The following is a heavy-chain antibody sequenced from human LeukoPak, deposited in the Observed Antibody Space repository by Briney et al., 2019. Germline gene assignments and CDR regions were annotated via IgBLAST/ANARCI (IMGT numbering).Heavy chain of an antibody. D-gene: IGHD2/OR15-2a*01. CDR3: GTLYEIHSDY. Sequence: GGSLRLSCSASGITLSKYTLSWVRLAPGKGLEWVSGISGSDTFYADFVKGRFTISRDNSRNTASLQLNSLSVADTAIYYCGTLYEIHSDYWGQGTLVTVSS. CDR1: GITLSKYT. V-gene: IGHV3-23*01. J-gene: IGHJ4*02. CDR2: ISGSDT.